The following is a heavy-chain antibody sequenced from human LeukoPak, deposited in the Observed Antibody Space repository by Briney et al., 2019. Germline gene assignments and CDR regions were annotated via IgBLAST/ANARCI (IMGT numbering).Heavy chain of an antibody. J-gene: IGHJ4*02. CDR2: INPNSGGT. CDR3: ARGYTNTRRPEIDY. CDR1: GYTSTGYY. V-gene: IGHV1-2*02. D-gene: IGHD1-14*01. Sequence: ASVKVSCKASGYTSTGYYMHWVRQAPGQGLEWMGWINPNSGGTNYAQKFQGRVTMTRDTSISTAYMELSRLRSDDTAVYYCARGYTNTRRPEIDYWGQGTLVTVSS.